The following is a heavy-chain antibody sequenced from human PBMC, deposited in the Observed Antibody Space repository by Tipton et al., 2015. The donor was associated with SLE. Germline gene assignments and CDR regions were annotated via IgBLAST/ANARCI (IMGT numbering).Heavy chain of an antibody. CDR3: ARQKRGWNYFDH. CDR1: GFTVSYDY. Sequence: SLRLSCAASGFTVSYDYVGWVRQAPGKGLEWVSLLYPGGNRYYTDSVRGRFSISRDNSKNTVYLQMNNLGADDTGVYFCARQKRGWNYFDHWGQGTLVTVSS. V-gene: IGHV3-53*01. J-gene: IGHJ4*02. D-gene: IGHD6-19*01. CDR2: LYPGGNR.